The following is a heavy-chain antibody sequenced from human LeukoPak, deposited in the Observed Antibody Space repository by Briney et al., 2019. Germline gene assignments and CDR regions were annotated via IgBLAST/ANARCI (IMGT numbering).Heavy chain of an antibody. CDR3: ARARGYSYGHDAFDI. D-gene: IGHD5-18*01. Sequence: GGSLRLSCAASGFTFSDYYMSWIRQAPGRGLEWVSYISSSGSTIYYADSVKGRFTISRDNAKNSLYLQMNSLRAEDTAVYYCARARGYSYGHDAFDIWGQGTMVTVSS. V-gene: IGHV3-11*01. CDR1: GFTFSDYY. CDR2: ISSSGSTI. J-gene: IGHJ3*02.